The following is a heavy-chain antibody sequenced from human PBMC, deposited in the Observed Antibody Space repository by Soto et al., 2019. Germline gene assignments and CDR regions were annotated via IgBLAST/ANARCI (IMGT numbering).Heavy chain of an antibody. CDR2: ISYDGSNK. Sequence: QVQLVESGGGVVQPGRSLRLSCAASGFTFSSYAMHWVRQAPGKGLEWVAVISYDGSNKYYADSVKGRFTISRDNSKNTLYLQMNSLRAEDTAVYYCARDSGLGGYSSSFYGMDVWGQGTTVTVSS. CDR1: GFTFSSYA. J-gene: IGHJ6*02. CDR3: ARDSGLGGYSSSFYGMDV. D-gene: IGHD6-6*01. V-gene: IGHV3-30-3*01.